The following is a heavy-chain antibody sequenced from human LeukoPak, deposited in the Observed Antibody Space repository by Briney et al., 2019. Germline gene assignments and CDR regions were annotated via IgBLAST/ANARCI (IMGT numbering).Heavy chain of an antibody. V-gene: IGHV1-3*03. CDR1: GYTFTSYA. Sequence: ASVKVSCKASGYTFTSYAMHWVRQAPGQRLEWMGWINAGNGNTKYSQEFQGRVTITRDTSASTAYMELSSLRSEDMAVYYCARDQSRYYDSSGYWFFDPWGQGTLVTVSS. D-gene: IGHD3-22*01. CDR3: ARDQSRYYDSSGYWFFDP. J-gene: IGHJ5*02. CDR2: INAGNGNT.